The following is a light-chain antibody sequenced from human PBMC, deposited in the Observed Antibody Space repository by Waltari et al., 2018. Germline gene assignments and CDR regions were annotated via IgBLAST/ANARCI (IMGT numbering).Light chain of an antibody. CDR2: DAS. J-gene: IGKJ1*01. CDR3: QQRSNWPPT. V-gene: IGKV3-11*01. Sequence: EIVLTQSPATLSLSPGERATLSCRVSQSVSSYLAWYQQKPGQAPRLLIYDASNRATGIPARFSGSGSATDFTLTISSLEPEDFAVYYCQQRSNWPPTFGQGTKVEIK. CDR1: QSVSSY.